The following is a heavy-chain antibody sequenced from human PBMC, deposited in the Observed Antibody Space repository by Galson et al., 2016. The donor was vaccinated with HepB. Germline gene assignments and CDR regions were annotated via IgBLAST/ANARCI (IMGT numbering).Heavy chain of an antibody. CDR2: ISAYNGNT. J-gene: IGHJ6*02. D-gene: IGHD3-10*01. Sequence: SVKVSCKASGYSFTSYGISWVRQAPGQGLEWMGWISAYNGNTNYSQKLRGRVTMTTDTSTSTAYVALRSLRSDDTAVYYCARDHELWDGELINYFYYGMDVWGQGTTVTVSS. V-gene: IGHV1-18*01. CDR1: GYSFTSYG. CDR3: ARDHELWDGELINYFYYGMDV.